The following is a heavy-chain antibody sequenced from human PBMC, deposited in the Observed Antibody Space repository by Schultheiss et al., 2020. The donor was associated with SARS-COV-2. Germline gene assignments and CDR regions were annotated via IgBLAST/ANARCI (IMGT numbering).Heavy chain of an antibody. D-gene: IGHD3-22*01. CDR3: IGTMIVSGPFDI. Sequence: GGSLRLSCAASGFTFSSYAMHWVRQAPGKGLEWVAVISYDGSNKYYADSVKGRFTISRDNSKNTLYLQMNSLRAEDTAVYYCIGTMIVSGPFDIWGQGTMVTVSS. V-gene: IGHV3-30*01. CDR1: GFTFSSYA. CDR2: ISYDGSNK. J-gene: IGHJ3*02.